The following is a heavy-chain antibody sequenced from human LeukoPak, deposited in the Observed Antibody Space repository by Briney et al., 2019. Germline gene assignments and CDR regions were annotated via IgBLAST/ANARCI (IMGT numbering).Heavy chain of an antibody. Sequence: ASVKVSCKTSGYTFSDHYVQWLRQAPGQGLEWMGWINPYSGDTSSARKFQGRVTMTKDTSFTTAYLELTGLTSGDTAIYYCAREGRGSGHWAGFDFWGQGALVTVSS. J-gene: IGHJ4*02. V-gene: IGHV1-2*02. CDR3: AREGRGSGHWAGFDF. CDR2: INPYSGDT. CDR1: GYTFSDHY. D-gene: IGHD7-27*01.